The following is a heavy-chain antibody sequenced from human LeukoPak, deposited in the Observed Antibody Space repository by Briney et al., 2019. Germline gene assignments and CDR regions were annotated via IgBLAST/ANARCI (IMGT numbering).Heavy chain of an antibody. CDR2: INPNSGGT. D-gene: IGHD3-10*01. CDR1: GYTFTSYY. J-gene: IGHJ6*03. Sequence: GASVKVSCKASGYTFTSYYMHWVRQAPGQGLEWMGWINPNSGGTNYAQKFQGRVTMTRDTSISTAYMELSRLRSDDTAVYYCARVMVRGVDKYYYYYMDVWGKGTTVTISS. V-gene: IGHV1-2*02. CDR3: ARVMVRGVDKYYYYYMDV.